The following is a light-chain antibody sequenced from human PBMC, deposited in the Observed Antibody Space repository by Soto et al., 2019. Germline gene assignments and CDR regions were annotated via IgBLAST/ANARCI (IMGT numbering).Light chain of an antibody. CDR3: QQLNSFPLT. Sequence: IQLTQSPSSLSASVGDTVTITFRASQGISSYLAWYQQKPGKAPNLLIYGASTLHSGLPSRFSGSGSGTEFTLTISSLQPEDFATYYCQQLNSFPLTFGGGTNVDIK. CDR2: GAS. J-gene: IGKJ4*01. V-gene: IGKV1-9*01. CDR1: QGISSY.